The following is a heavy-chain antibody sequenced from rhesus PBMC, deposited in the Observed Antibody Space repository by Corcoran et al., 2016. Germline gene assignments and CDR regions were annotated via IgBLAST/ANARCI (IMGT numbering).Heavy chain of an antibody. V-gene: IGHV2S2*01. CDR1: GFSLSTSGMR. Sequence: QVTLKESGPALVKPTQTLTLTCTFSGFSLSTSGMRVSWSRQPPGKALEWLGRIDWDDDKYYSTSLKSRLTISKDTSKNQVVLTMTNMDPVDTATYYCARSTVAAAYGLDSWGQGVVVTVSS. D-gene: IGHD4-29*01. CDR3: ARSTVAAAYGLDS. CDR2: IDWDDDK. J-gene: IGHJ6*01.